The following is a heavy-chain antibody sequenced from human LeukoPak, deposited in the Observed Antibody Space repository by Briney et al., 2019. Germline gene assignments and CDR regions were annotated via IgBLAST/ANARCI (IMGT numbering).Heavy chain of an antibody. Sequence: SETLSLTCTVSGGSISSSSYYWGWIRQPPGRGLGWIGNIYYSGSTNYSPSLKSRVTISLDMSRNQFSLKLTSVTAADTAMYYCARQVRSGWPPDGFDIWGQGTMVTVSS. J-gene: IGHJ3*02. CDR3: ARQVRSGWPPDGFDI. V-gene: IGHV4-39*01. D-gene: IGHD6-25*01. CDR1: GGSISSSSYY. CDR2: IYYSGST.